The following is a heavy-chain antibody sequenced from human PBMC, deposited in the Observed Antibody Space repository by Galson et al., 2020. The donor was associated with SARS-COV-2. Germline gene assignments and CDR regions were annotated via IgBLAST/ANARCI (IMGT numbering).Heavy chain of an antibody. CDR1: GGSFSGYY. CDR2: INHSGST. CDR3: ARGPVTTGPRFDP. D-gene: IGHD4-4*01. V-gene: IGHV4-34*01. J-gene: IGHJ5*02. Sequence: SETLSLTCAVYGGSFSGYYWSWIRQPPGKGLEWIGEINHSGSTNYNPSLKSRVTISVDTSKNQFSLKLSSVTAADTAVYYCARGPVTTGPRFDPWGQGTLVTVSS.